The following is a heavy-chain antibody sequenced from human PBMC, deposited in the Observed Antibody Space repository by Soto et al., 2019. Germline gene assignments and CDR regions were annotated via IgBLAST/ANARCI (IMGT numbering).Heavy chain of an antibody. CDR2: IYYSGST. D-gene: IGHD3-22*01. V-gene: IGHV4-30-4*01. CDR1: GGSISSGDYY. Sequence: SETLSLTCTVSGGSISSGDYYWSWIRQPPGKGLEWIGYIYYSGSTYYNPSLKSRVTISVDTSKNQFSLKLSSVTAADTAVYYCASLTYYYDSSGYYYFDYWGQGTLVTVSS. J-gene: IGHJ4*02. CDR3: ASLTYYYDSSGYYYFDY.